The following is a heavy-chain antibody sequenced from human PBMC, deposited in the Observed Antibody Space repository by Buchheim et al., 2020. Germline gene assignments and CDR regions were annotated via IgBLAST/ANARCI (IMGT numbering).Heavy chain of an antibody. V-gene: IGHV4-30-2*01. Sequence: QLQLQESGSGLVKPSQTLSLTCAVSGGSISSGGYSWSWIRQPPGKGLEWIGYIYHSGSTYYNPSLKSRVTIAVDRSKNPFSLKLSSVTAADTAVYYCARVRGHYYYYYGMDVWGQGTT. CDR3: ARVRGHYYYYYGMDV. J-gene: IGHJ6*02. CDR1: GGSISSGGYS. CDR2: IYHSGST.